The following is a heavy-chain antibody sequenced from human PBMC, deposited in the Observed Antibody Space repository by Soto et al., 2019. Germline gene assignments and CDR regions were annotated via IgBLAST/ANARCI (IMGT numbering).Heavy chain of an antibody. J-gene: IGHJ6*03. CDR1: GFTFSSYW. CDR3: AKDRLYVRWYMDV. V-gene: IGHV3-74*01. D-gene: IGHD3-16*01. CDR2: INSDGSST. Sequence: GESLKISCAASGFTFSSYWMHWVRQAPGKGLVWVSRINSDGSSTSYADSVKGRFTISRDNAKNTLYLQMNSLRAEDTAVYYCAKDRLYVRWYMDVWGKGTTVTVSS.